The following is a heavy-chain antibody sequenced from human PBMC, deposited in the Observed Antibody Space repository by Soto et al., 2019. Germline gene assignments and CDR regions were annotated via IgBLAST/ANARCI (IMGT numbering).Heavy chain of an antibody. Sequence: PSETLSLTCTVSGDSVNRGGYYWSWIRQHPGKGLGWIGHTYFSGFTSYNPSLESRVSVSVDTSKSQFSLKLSAVTAADTAVYYCATSQKGYNWNYFDHWGQGALVTVSS. J-gene: IGHJ4*02. CDR1: GDSVNRGGYY. CDR3: ATSQKGYNWNYFDH. D-gene: IGHD1-20*01. CDR2: TYFSGFT. V-gene: IGHV4-31*02.